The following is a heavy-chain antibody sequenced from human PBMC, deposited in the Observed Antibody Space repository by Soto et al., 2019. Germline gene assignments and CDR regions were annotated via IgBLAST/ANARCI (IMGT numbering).Heavy chain of an antibody. J-gene: IGHJ4*02. V-gene: IGHV3-7*01. Sequence: LRLSCAASGFTFSSYWMSWVRQAPGKGLEWVANIKQDGSEKYYVDSVKGRFTISRDNAKNSLYLQMNSLRAEDTAVYYCARGLLWFGESPPGYWGQGTLVTVS. CDR1: GFTFSSYW. D-gene: IGHD3-10*01. CDR3: ARGLLWFGESPPGY. CDR2: IKQDGSEK.